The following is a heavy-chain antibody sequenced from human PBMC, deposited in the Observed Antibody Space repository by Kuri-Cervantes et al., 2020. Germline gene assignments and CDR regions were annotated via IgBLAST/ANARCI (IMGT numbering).Heavy chain of an antibody. J-gene: IGHJ5*02. CDR3: AGDNSGFYYNWFDP. CDR2: INTYGSGT. V-gene: IGHV3-74*01. D-gene: IGHD3-22*01. CDR1: GLTFSTYW. Sequence: GGSLRLSCAASGLTFSTYWMHWVRQVPGKGLMWVSRINTYGSGTTYADSVKGRFTISRDNSKNTLFLQMNSLRAEDTAVYYCAGDNSGFYYNWFDPWGRGTLVTVSS.